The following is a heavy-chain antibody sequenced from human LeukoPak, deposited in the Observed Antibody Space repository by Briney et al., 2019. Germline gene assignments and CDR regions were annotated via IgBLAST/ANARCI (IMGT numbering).Heavy chain of an antibody. Sequence: GGSLRLSCAASGFIVSNYDVHWVRQAPGKGLEWVALVSYDGSNKYYADSVKGRFTISRDSSTLYLQMDSLRPEDTAVYYCARDIGLTGYHGHFDYWGQGTLVTVSS. V-gene: IGHV3-30-3*01. CDR1: GFIVSNYD. J-gene: IGHJ4*02. CDR3: ARDIGLTGYHGHFDY. D-gene: IGHD3-9*01. CDR2: VSYDGSNK.